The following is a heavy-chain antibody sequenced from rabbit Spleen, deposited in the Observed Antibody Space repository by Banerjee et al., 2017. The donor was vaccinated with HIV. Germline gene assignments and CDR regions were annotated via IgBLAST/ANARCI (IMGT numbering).Heavy chain of an antibody. CDR2: IYAGSSGST. Sequence: QSLEESGGGLVKPGASLTLTCKASGFSFNSGYDMCWVRQAPGKGLEWIACIYAGSSGSTYYASWATGRFTCSKTSSTTVTLQMTSLTAADTATYFCARDTGSSFSSYGMDLWGPGTLVTVS. V-gene: IGHV1S40*01. CDR1: GFSFNSGYD. J-gene: IGHJ6*01. D-gene: IGHD8-1*01. CDR3: ARDTGSSFSSYGMDL.